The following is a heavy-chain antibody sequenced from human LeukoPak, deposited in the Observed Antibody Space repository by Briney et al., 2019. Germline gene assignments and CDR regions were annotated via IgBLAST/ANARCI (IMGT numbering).Heavy chain of an antibody. V-gene: IGHV3-53*04. CDR2: IYRDGNT. J-gene: IGHJ4*02. CDR3: TRWGSTSCYDS. Sequence: GGSLRLSCAASGVTVSSDYMSWVRQAPGKGLEWVSVIYRDGNTYYADSVKGRFTISRHNSKNMLYLQMGSLGAEDMAVYYCTRWGSTSCYDSWGQGTLVTVSS. D-gene: IGHD2-2*01. CDR1: GVTVSSDY.